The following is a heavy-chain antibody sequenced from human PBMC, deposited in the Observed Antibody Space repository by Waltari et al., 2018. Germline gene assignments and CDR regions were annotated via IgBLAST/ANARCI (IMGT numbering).Heavy chain of an antibody. Sequence: EVQLVQSGAEVKKPGATVKISCKASGYPFTDYYMHWVQQAPGKGLEWMGRVDPEDGETIYAEKFQGRVTITADTSTDTAYMELSSLRSEDTAVYYCATDPGIAVADTFDYWGQGTLVTVSS. D-gene: IGHD6-19*01. V-gene: IGHV1-69-2*01. CDR2: VDPEDGET. CDR3: ATDPGIAVADTFDY. CDR1: GYPFTDYY. J-gene: IGHJ4*02.